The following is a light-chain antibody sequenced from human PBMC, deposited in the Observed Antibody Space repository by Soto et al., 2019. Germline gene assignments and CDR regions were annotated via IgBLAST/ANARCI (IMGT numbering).Light chain of an antibody. V-gene: IGKV3-11*01. CDR2: DAS. J-gene: IGKJ5*01. CDR1: QSVSSY. Sequence: EIVLTQSQSTLSLSPGERSTLSCISIQSVSSYLAWYQQKPGQAPRLLIYDASNRATGIPARFSGSGSGTDFTLTISSLEPEDFAVYYCQQRSNWPPSITFGQGTRLEI. CDR3: QQRSNWPPSIT.